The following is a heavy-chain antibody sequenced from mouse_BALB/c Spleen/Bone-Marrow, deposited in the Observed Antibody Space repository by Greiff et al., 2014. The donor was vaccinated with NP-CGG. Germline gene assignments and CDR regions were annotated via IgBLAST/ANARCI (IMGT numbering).Heavy chain of an antibody. J-gene: IGHJ1*01. V-gene: IGHV1-69*02. CDR3: ARSHGYYPYWYFDV. D-gene: IGHD2-3*01. CDR2: IDPSDSET. CDR1: GYTFTSYW. Sequence: LVESGAELVKPGAPVKLSCKASGYTFTSYWMNWVKQRPGRGLEWIGRIDPSDSETHYNQKFKDKATLTVDKSSNTAFIQLSSLTSEDSAVYYCARSHGYYPYWYFDVWGAGTTVTVSS.